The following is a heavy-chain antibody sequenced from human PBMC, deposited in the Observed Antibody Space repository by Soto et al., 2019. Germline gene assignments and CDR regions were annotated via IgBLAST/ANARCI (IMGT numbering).Heavy chain of an antibody. CDR3: ARGNRAFDI. V-gene: IGHV3-72*01. Sequence: EVQLVESGGGLVQPGGSLRLSCAASGFTFSDYYMDWVRQAPGKGLEWVGRTRNKANSYTTEYAASVKGRFTISRADPTDSLYLQMNSLKTEDTAVYDCARGNRAFDIWGQGTMVTVSS. CDR2: TRNKANSYTT. CDR1: GFTFSDYY. J-gene: IGHJ3*02.